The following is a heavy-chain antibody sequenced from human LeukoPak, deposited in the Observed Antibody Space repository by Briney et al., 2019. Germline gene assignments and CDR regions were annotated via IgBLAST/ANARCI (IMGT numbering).Heavy chain of an antibody. CDR2: INHSGST. Sequence: SETLSLTCAVYGGSFSGYYWSWIRQPPGKGLEWIGEINHSGSTNYNPSLKSRVTISVDTSKNQFSLKLSSVTAADTAVYYCARGDFASRDIVVVPANRGAFDIWGQGTMVTVSS. CDR3: ARGDFASRDIVVVPANRGAFDI. CDR1: GGSFSGYY. V-gene: IGHV4-34*01. J-gene: IGHJ3*02. D-gene: IGHD2-2*01.